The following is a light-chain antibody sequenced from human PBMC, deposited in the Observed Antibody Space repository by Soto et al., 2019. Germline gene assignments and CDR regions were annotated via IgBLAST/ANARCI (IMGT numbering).Light chain of an antibody. CDR3: QQYYTVPPT. J-gene: IGKJ2*01. CDR1: QSVLYSSNNKNY. V-gene: IGKV4-1*01. CDR2: WAS. Sequence: DIVMTHSPDSLAVSLGERATINCKSSQSVLYSSNNKNYLAWYQQKPGQPPKLLIYWASTRESGVPDRFSGSGSGTDFTLTISSLQAEDVAVYLCQQYYTVPPTFGQGTKLEIK.